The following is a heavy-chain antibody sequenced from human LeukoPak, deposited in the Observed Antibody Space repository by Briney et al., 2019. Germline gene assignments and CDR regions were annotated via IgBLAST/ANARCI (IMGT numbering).Heavy chain of an antibody. V-gene: IGHV1-69*05. CDR1: GGTFSSYA. CDR2: IIPIFGTA. J-gene: IGHJ4*02. CDR3: ASGSAVAGAYYFDY. D-gene: IGHD6-19*01. Sequence: ASVKVSCKASGGTFSSYAISWVRQAPGQGLEWMGGIIPIFGTANYAQKFQGRVTITTDESTSTAYMELRSLRSDDTAVYYCASGSAVAGAYYFDYWGQGTLVTVSS.